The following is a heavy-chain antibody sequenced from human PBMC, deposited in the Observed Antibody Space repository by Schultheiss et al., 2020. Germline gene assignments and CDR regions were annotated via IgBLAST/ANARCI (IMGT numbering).Heavy chain of an antibody. CDR1: GFTFSSYA. D-gene: IGHD6-19*01. CDR3: AKLGGWYGHWFDP. CDR2: ISYDGSNK. J-gene: IGHJ5*02. Sequence: GGSLRLSCAASGFTFSSYAMSWVRQAPGKGLEWVAVISYDGSNKYYADSVKGRFTISRDNSKNTLYLQMNSLRAEDTAVYYCAKLGGWYGHWFDPWGQGTLVTFSS. V-gene: IGHV3-30*18.